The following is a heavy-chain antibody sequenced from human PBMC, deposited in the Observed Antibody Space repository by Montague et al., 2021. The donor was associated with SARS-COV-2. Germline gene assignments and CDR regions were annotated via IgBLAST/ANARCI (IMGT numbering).Heavy chain of an antibody. CDR2: INDGGSV. V-gene: IGHV4-34*01. Sequence: SETLSLTCGVYGGSFSGYFWNWIRQPPGKGLEWIGEINDGGSVTYNPSLKSRLTMSVDTSKKQFSLNLTSVAAADMAVYYCARMSKLDDYVWGSYRFTALDTWGQGTMVIVSS. CDR3: ARMSKLDDYVWGSYRFTALDT. D-gene: IGHD3-16*02. CDR1: GGSFSGYF. J-gene: IGHJ3*02.